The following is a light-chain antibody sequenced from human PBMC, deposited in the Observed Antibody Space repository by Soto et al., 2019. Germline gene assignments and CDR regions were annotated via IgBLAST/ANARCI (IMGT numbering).Light chain of an antibody. CDR1: QSVSSTY. V-gene: IGKV3-20*01. Sequence: EIVLTQSPGTLSLSPGEGATLSCRASQSVSSTYLAWYQQKPGQAPRLLIYGASSRATGIPDRFSGSGSGTDFPLNIRTLEPEDFAVYYCQHYGSSRWTFGQGTKVEIK. CDR3: QHYGSSRWT. CDR2: GAS. J-gene: IGKJ1*01.